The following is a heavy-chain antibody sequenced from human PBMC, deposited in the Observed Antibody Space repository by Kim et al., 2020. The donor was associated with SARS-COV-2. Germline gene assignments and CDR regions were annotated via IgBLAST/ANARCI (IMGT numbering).Heavy chain of an antibody. V-gene: IGHV3-7*01. J-gene: IGHJ4*02. Sequence: KYYVDSVKGRCTISRDNAKNSLYLQMNSLRAEDTAGYYWASLSSSSWYFDYWGQGTLVTVSS. CDR3: ASLSSSSWYFDY. D-gene: IGHD6-13*01. CDR2: K.